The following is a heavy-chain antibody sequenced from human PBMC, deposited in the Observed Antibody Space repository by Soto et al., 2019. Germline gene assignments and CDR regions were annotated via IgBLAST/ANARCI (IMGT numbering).Heavy chain of an antibody. CDR1: GGSFSGYY. V-gene: IGHV4-34*01. CDR2: INHSGST. Sequence: QVQLQQWGAGLLKPSETLSLTCAVYGGSFSGYYWSWIRQPPGKGLEWIGEINHSGSTNYNPSLKSRVTISVDTSKNQFSLKLSSVTAADTAVYYCARGGYYDSRGYSPRHFDYWGQGTLVTVSS. CDR3: ARGGYYDSRGYSPRHFDY. D-gene: IGHD3-22*01. J-gene: IGHJ4*02.